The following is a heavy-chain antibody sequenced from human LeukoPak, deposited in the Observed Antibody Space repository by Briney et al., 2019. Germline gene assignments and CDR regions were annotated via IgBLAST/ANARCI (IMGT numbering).Heavy chain of an antibody. CDR2: ISSSSSTI. CDR3: ARGRNLVAISGYFDY. CDR1: GFPFTSYW. V-gene: IGHV3-48*04. J-gene: IGHJ4*02. D-gene: IGHD3-22*01. Sequence: GGSLRLSCAASGFPFTSYWMVWVRQAPGKGLEWVSYISSSSSTIYYADSVKGRFTISRDNAKNSLYLQMNSLRAEDTAVYYCARGRNLVAISGYFDYWGQGTLVTVSS.